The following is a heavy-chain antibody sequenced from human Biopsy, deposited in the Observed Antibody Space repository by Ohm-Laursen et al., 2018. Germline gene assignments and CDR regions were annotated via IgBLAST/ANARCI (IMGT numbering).Heavy chain of an antibody. CDR2: NIPILGTG. CDR3: ATKLAGYFHH. V-gene: IGHV1-69*06. J-gene: IGHJ1*01. Sequence: ASVKVSCKSPGGTFSNYGVNWVRQAPGQGLEWLGGNIPILGTGNYAQKFQDRATVAADTSTSTATMELRSLRSDDTAVYYCATKLAGYFHHWGQGTLVIVSS. CDR1: GGTFSNYG.